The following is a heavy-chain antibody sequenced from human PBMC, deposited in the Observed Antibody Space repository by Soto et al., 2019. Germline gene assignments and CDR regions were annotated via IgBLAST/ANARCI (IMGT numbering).Heavy chain of an antibody. D-gene: IGHD3-22*01. CDR2: IIPIFGTA. V-gene: IGHV1-69*13. CDR1: GGTFSSYA. J-gene: IGHJ4*02. CDR3: ASITPYYYDSSGPFGIEY. Sequence: ASVKVSCKASGGTFSSYAISWVRQAPGQGLEWMGGIIPIFGTANYAQKFQGRVTITADESTSTAYMELSSLRSEDTAVYYCASITPYYYDSSGPFGIEYWGQGTLVTVSS.